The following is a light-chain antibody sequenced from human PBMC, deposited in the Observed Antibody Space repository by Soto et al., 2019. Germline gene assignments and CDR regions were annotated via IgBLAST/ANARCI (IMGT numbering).Light chain of an antibody. Sequence: DIQMTQSPSTLSASVGDRVTITCRASQSISSWLAWYQQKPGKAPKLLIYDASRLESGVPSRFSGSGSGTGFTLTISSLQPDDFTTYYCQQYNSYWTFGQGTKLEIK. CDR1: QSISSW. V-gene: IGKV1-5*01. CDR2: DAS. CDR3: QQYNSYWT. J-gene: IGKJ1*01.